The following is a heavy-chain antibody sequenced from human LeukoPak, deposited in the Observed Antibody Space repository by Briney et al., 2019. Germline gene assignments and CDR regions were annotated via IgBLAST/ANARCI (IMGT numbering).Heavy chain of an antibody. D-gene: IGHD6-13*01. CDR3: ARHGSSRSWYGEGFDY. CDR1: GGSISSSSYY. CDR2: IHYSGST. Sequence: PSETLSLTCTVSGGSISSSSYYWGWIRQPPGKGMEWIGSIHYSGSTYYNPSLKSRVTISVDTSKNQFSLKLSSVTAADTAVYYCARHGSSRSWYGEGFDYWGQGSLVTVSS. V-gene: IGHV4-39*01. J-gene: IGHJ4*02.